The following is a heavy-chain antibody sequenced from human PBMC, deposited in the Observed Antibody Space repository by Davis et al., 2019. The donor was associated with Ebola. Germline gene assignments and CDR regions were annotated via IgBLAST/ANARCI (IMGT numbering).Heavy chain of an antibody. CDR3: AKACSPLTGFCFDY. J-gene: IGHJ4*02. D-gene: IGHD2-15*01. CDR1: GFTFSSYA. Sequence: SLKISCAASGFTFSSYAMSWVRQAPGKGLEWVSGISWNSGSIGYADSVKGRFTISRDNAKNSLYLQMNSLRAEDTALYYCAKACSPLTGFCFDYWGQGTLVTVSS. V-gene: IGHV3-9*01. CDR2: ISWNSGSI.